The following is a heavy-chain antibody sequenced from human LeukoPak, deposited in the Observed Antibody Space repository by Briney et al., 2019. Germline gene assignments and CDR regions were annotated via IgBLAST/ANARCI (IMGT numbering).Heavy chain of an antibody. CDR3: ATLGYDFWSGYYIWFDP. J-gene: IGHJ5*02. V-gene: IGHV1-69*13. D-gene: IGHD3-3*01. CDR2: IIPSFGTA. Sequence: SVKVSCKASGATSSSYAISWVRQSPGQRLGCRGGIIPSFGTANYAQKYQGRVTITAEESTSTAYMELSSLRSEDTAVYYCATLGYDFWSGYYIWFDPWGQGTLVTVSS. CDR1: GATSSSYA.